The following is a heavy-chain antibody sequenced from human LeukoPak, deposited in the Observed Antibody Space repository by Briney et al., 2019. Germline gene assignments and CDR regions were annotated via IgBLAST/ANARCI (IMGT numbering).Heavy chain of an antibody. J-gene: IGHJ4*02. CDR2: ISNGGGST. CDR1: GFTFSSYA. CDR3: AKDVGGYYFTYWSGCFDH. Sequence: GGSLRLSCAGSGFTFSSYAMSWVRQAPGKGLEWVSGISNGGGSTYYADSVKGRFTISRDNSKNTLDLEMNSLRAEDTAVYYCAKDVGGYYFTYWSGCFDHWGQGTLVTVSS. D-gene: IGHD3-10*01. V-gene: IGHV3-23*01.